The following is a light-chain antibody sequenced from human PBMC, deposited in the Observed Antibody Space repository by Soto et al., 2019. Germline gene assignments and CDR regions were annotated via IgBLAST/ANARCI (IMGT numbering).Light chain of an antibody. J-gene: IGKJ2*01. V-gene: IGKV2-28*01. CDR3: MQALQTPMYT. CDR2: LGS. CDR1: QSLLHSNGYNY. Sequence: DIVMTQSPLSLSVTPGEPASISCRSSQSLLHSNGYNYLDWYLQKLGQSPQLLIYLGSNRASGVPDRFSGSGSGTDFTLKISRVEAEDVGVYYCMQALQTPMYTFGQGTKLEIK.